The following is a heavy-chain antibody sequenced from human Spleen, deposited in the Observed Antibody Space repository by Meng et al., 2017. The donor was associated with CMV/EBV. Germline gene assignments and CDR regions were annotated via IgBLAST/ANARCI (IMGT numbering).Heavy chain of an antibody. CDR2: LWSDGMKR. CDR3: AKDFAALATYYYGMDV. V-gene: IGHV3-33*06. Sequence: GESLKIFCAASGFTFSSYGMHWVRQAPGKGLEWVAVLWSDGMKRYYGDSVKGRFTISRDNSKKTVYLQMNSLRAEDTAVYYCAKDFAALATYYYGMDVWGQGTTVTVSS. CDR1: GFTFSSYG. D-gene: IGHD6-6*01. J-gene: IGHJ6*02.